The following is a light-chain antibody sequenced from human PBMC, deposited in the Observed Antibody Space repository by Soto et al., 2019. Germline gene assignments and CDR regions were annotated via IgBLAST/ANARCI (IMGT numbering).Light chain of an antibody. CDR1: QSVLCTSNNKNY. J-gene: IGKJ4*01. Sequence: DIVMTQSPDSLAVSLGERATINCESGQSVLCTSNNKNYLAWYQQKPGQPPKLLLSWASARESGVPERFSGSGSGTLFTLSISSLQAEDVAVYYCQKYYTLPLTFGGGTKVDIK. V-gene: IGKV4-1*01. CDR2: WAS. CDR3: QKYYTLPLT.